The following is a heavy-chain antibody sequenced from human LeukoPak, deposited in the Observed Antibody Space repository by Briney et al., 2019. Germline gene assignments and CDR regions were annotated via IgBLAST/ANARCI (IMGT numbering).Heavy chain of an antibody. CDR1: GFTVSSNY. CDR3: ARVFVTATLTGWGFDY. D-gene: IGHD3-9*01. Sequence: GGSLRLSCAASGFTVSSNYMSWVRQAPGKGLEWVSVIYSGGSTYYADSVKGRFTISRDNSKNTLYLQMNSLRAEDTAVYYCARVFVTATLTGWGFDYWGQGTLVTVSS. J-gene: IGHJ4*02. V-gene: IGHV3-66*01. CDR2: IYSGGST.